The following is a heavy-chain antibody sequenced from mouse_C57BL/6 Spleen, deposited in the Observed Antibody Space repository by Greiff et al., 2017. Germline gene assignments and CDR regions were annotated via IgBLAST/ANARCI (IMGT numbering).Heavy chain of an antibody. CDR2: ISSGGSYT. J-gene: IGHJ4*01. CDR1: GFTFSSYG. D-gene: IGHD2-4*01. CDR3: ARLNDYDPSYAMDY. Sequence: EVQRVESGGDLVKPGGSLKLSCAASGFTFSSYGMSWVRQTPDKRLEWVATISSGGSYTYYPDSVKGRFTISIDNAKNTLYLQMSSRKSEDTALYYCARLNDYDPSYAMDYWGQGTSVTVSS. V-gene: IGHV5-6*01.